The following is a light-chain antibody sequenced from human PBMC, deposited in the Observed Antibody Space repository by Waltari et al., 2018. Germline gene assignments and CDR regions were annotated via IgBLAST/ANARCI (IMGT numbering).Light chain of an antibody. CDR3: QQYYNTPT. J-gene: IGKJ4*01. V-gene: IGKV4-1*01. CDR1: QSVLYSSNNKTY. CDR2: WAS. Sequence: DIVMTQSPDSLAVSLGERDTINCKSSQSVLYSSNNKTYLAWYQQKPGQPPKLLIYWASSRESGVPDRFSGSGSETDFTLTISSLQAEDVAVYYCQQYYNTPTFGGGTKVEIK.